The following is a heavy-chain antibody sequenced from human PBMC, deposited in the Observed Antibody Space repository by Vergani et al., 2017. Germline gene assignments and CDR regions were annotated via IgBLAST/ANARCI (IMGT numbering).Heavy chain of an antibody. CDR1: GGSISSGGYY. Sequence: QVQLQESGPGLVKPSQTLSLTCTVSGGSISSGGYYWSWIRQHPGKGLEWIGYIYYSGSTNYNPSLKSRVTISVDTSKNQFSLKLSSVTAADTAVYYCARGKTGYSSGWEDFDYWGQGTLVTVSS. CDR3: ARGKTGYSSGWEDFDY. CDR2: IYYSGST. J-gene: IGHJ4*02. V-gene: IGHV4-31*03. D-gene: IGHD6-19*01.